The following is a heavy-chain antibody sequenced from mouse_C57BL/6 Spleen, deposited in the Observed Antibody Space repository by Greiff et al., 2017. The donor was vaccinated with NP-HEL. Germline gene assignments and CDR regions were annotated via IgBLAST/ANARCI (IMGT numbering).Heavy chain of an antibody. CDR1: GYTFTSYW. CDR2: IYPGSGST. J-gene: IGHJ3*01. Sequence: QVQLKQPGAELVKPGASVKMSCKASGYTFTSYWITWVKQRPGQGLEWIGDIYPGSGSTNYNEKFKSKATLTVDTSSSTAYMQLSSLTSEDSAVYYCARRGDGSPWFAYWGQGTLVTVSA. CDR3: ARRGDGSPWFAY. V-gene: IGHV1-55*01. D-gene: IGHD2-3*01.